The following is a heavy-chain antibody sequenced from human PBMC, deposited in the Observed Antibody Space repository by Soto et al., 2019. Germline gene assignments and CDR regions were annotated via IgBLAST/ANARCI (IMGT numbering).Heavy chain of an antibody. CDR3: ARDRRYYDSSGYSSANYYAMDV. CDR2: INPNSGDT. V-gene: IGHV1-2*02. Sequence: ASVKVSCKASRYTFTAYYIHWVLQAPGQGLEWMGWINPNSGDTNYAQKFQGRVTMTRDTSLTTAYMELSRLRSDDTAMYYCARDRRYYDSSGYSSANYYAMDVWGQGTTVTVSS. CDR1: RYTFTAYY. D-gene: IGHD3-22*01. J-gene: IGHJ6*02.